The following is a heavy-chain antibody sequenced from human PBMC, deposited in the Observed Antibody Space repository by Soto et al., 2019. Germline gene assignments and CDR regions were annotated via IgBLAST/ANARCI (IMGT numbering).Heavy chain of an antibody. CDR3: ATSGYNYGPFDY. CDR2: IIPIFGKT. J-gene: IGHJ4*01. Sequence: QVQLVQSGAEVRKPGSSEKVSCRASGDTFKNYAISWVRQAPGQGLEWMGGIIPIFGKTDYAQTFHGRVTINGDESTYTAHMELRGLRSDDTALYYCATSGYNYGPFDYWGRGLLVTVSS. V-gene: IGHV1-69*01. CDR1: GDTFKNYA. D-gene: IGHD2-15*01.